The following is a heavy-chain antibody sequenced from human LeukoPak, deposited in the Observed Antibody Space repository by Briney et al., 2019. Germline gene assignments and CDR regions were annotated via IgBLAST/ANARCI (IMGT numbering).Heavy chain of an antibody. Sequence: PGGSLRLSCAASGFTFSSYAMSCVRQAPGKGLEWVSAISGSGGSTYYADSVKGRFTISRDNSKNTLYLQMNSLRAEDTAVYYCAKVYCSSTSCYTLMYYFDYWGQGTLVTVSS. J-gene: IGHJ4*02. CDR2: ISGSGGST. CDR1: GFTFSSYA. D-gene: IGHD2-2*02. CDR3: AKVYCSSTSCYTLMYYFDY. V-gene: IGHV3-23*01.